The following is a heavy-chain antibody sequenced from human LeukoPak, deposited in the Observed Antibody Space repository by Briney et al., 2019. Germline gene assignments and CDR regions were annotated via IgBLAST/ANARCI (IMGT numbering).Heavy chain of an antibody. CDR3: ARASIAARVYWFDP. CDR1: GFTFDDYG. Sequence: PGGSLRFSCAASGFTFDDYGMSWVRQAPGKGLEWVSGINWNGGSTGYADSVKGRFTISRDNAKNSLYLQMNSLRAEDTALYYCARASIAARVYWFDPWGQGTLVTVSS. J-gene: IGHJ5*02. V-gene: IGHV3-20*04. D-gene: IGHD6-6*01. CDR2: INWNGGST.